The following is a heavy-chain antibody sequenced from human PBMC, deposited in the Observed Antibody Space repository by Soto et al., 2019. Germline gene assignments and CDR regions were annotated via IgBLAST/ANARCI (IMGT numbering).Heavy chain of an antibody. CDR3: ARDSGGPHGY. CDR1: GYTFTACG. Sequence: ASVKVSCKASGYTFTACGLSWVRQAPGHGLEWMGWISAYNGNTNNAQKLQGRVTMPTDTSTSTAYMELRSLRSDDTAVYYCARDSGGPHGYWGQGTLVTVSS. D-gene: IGHD2-15*01. J-gene: IGHJ4*02. V-gene: IGHV1-18*01. CDR2: ISAYNGNT.